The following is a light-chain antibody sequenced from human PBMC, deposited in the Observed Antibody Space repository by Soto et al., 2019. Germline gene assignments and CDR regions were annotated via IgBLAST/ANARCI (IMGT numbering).Light chain of an antibody. J-gene: IGKJ1*01. CDR1: QSVSSSY. CDR2: GAS. CDR3: HQRQSWPRT. Sequence: EIVLTHSPRTLSLSPGETATLSCTASQSVSSSYLAWYQQKPGQAPRLLIYGASTRATGIPARFSGSGSGTDFTLTISSLAPDDFAIYYCHQRQSWPRTFGQGTKVDIK. V-gene: IGKV3D-20*02.